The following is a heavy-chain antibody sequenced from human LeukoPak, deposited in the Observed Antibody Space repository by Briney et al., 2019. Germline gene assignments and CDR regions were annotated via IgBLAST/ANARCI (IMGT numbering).Heavy chain of an antibody. CDR2: MNPNSGNT. V-gene: IGHV1-8*01. Sequence: ASVKVSCKASGYTFTSYDINWVRQATGQGLEWMGWMNPNSGNTGYAQKFQGRVTMTRNTSISTAYMELSSLRSEDTAVYYCARRWGTNDAFDIWGQGTMVTVSS. CDR1: GYTFTSYD. J-gene: IGHJ3*02. CDR3: ARRWGTNDAFDI. D-gene: IGHD1/OR15-1a*01.